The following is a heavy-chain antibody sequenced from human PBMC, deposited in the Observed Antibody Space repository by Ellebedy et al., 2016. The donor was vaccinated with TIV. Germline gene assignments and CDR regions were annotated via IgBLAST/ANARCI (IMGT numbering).Heavy chain of an antibody. J-gene: IGHJ6*03. CDR3: ARALGFNYYCMDV. Sequence: GGSLRLSXAASGFTFASYAMSWVRQAPGKGLEWVSTISYSGADTYYADSVKGRFTISRDNGKNSLYLQMNSLRSEDTGLYYCARALGFNYYCMDVWGKGTTVTVS. V-gene: IGHV3-23*01. CDR1: GFTFASYA. CDR2: ISYSGADT.